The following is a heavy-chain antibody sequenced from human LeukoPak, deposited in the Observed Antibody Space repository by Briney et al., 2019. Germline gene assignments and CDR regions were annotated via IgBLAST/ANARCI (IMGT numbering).Heavy chain of an antibody. Sequence: SETLSLTCTVSGGSISSYYYSWIRQPPGKGLEWIGYIYYSGSTTYNPSLKSRVTISVDTSKNQFSLKLSSVTAADTAVYYCARHQIAAAGQYYFDNWGQGTLVTVSS. CDR2: IYYSGST. CDR1: GGSISSYY. J-gene: IGHJ4*02. CDR3: ARHQIAAAGQYYFDN. D-gene: IGHD6-13*01. V-gene: IGHV4-59*08.